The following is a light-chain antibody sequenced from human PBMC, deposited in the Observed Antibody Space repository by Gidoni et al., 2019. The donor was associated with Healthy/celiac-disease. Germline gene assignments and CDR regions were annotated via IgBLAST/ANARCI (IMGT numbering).Light chain of an antibody. J-gene: IGLJ2*01. CDR3: QAWDSSTGGVV. Sequence: SYELTQPPSVSVSPGQTASITCSGDKLGDKYACWYQQKPGQSPVLVIYPYSQRPSGIPERFSGSNSGNTATLTISGTQALDEADYYCQAWDSSTGGVVFGGGTKLTVL. V-gene: IGLV3-1*01. CDR2: PYS. CDR1: KLGDKY.